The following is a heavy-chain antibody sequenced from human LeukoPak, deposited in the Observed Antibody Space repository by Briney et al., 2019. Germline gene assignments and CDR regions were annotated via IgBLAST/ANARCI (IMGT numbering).Heavy chain of an antibody. Sequence: SGTLSLTCAVSGGSISSSNWWSWVRQPPGKGLEWIGEIYHSGSTNYNPSLKSRVTISLGTSNKEFSLNLSSVTAADTAVYYCARDPGYYDSNPGEGTNWFAPWGQGTLVTVSS. D-gene: IGHD3-22*01. J-gene: IGHJ5*02. CDR2: IYHSGST. CDR1: GGSISSSNW. V-gene: IGHV4-4*02. CDR3: ARDPGYYDSNPGEGTNWFAP.